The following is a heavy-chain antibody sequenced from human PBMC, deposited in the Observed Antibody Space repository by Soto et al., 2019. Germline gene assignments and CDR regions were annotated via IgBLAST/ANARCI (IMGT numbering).Heavy chain of an antibody. V-gene: IGHV3-13*01. D-gene: IGHD7-27*01. J-gene: IGHJ4*02. CDR2: IGTAGDT. CDR1: GFTFSSYD. Sequence: GGSLRLSCAASGFTFSSYDMHWVRQATGKGLEWVSAIGTAGDTYYPGSVKGRFTISRENAKNSLYLQMNSLRAEDTAVYYCAKPFGTGVHSHFDYWGQGTLVTVSS. CDR3: AKPFGTGVHSHFDY.